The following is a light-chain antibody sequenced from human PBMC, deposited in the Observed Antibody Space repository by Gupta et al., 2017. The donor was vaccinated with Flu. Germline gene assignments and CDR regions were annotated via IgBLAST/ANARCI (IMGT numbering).Light chain of an antibody. CDR3: QQYYIYPT. CDR1: RSISSW. Sequence: DIQMTQSPSTVYASVGDTVTITCRASRSISSWLAWYQQKPGSAPKLLIHEASVSESGVPSRFSGSGSGTEFTLTISSLHSDDFATYYCQQYYIYPTFGLGTKVELK. V-gene: IGKV1-5*03. J-gene: IGKJ1*01. CDR2: EAS.